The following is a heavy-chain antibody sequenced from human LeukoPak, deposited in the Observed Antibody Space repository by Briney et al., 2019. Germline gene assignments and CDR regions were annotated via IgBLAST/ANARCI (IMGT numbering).Heavy chain of an antibody. CDR2: ISGSGGT. CDR3: ARVMEQQLADNWFDP. J-gene: IGHJ5*02. CDR1: GFSFSNYP. D-gene: IGHD6-13*01. V-gene: IGHV3-23*01. Sequence: PGGSPRLSCAVSGFSFSNYPMSWVRHAPGKGLEWVSAISGSGGTYYADSVKGRFTISRDNSKNTLYLQMSSLRGEDTAVYYCARVMEQQLADNWFDPWGQGTLVTVSS.